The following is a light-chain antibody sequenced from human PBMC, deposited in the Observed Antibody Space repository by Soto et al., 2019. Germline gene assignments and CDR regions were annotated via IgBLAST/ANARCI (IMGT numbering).Light chain of an antibody. Sequence: EIVLTQSPATLSLSPGERATLSCRASQSVGGYLDWYQQKPGQAPRLLIYDASNRASGIPARFSGSGSGTDFTLTISSLEPEDLAVYYCQQYGSSPRFTFGPGTKVDIK. CDR2: DAS. CDR3: QQYGSSPRFT. CDR1: QSVGGY. V-gene: IGKV3-11*01. J-gene: IGKJ3*01.